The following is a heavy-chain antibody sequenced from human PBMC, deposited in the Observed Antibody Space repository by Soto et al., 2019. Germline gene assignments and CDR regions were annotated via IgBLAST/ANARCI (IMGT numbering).Heavy chain of an antibody. V-gene: IGHV4-59*08. J-gene: IGHJ4*02. CDR2: IYYSGTI. Sequence: SETLSLTCTVSGGSISDYYWSWIRQPPGKGLEWIGYIYYSGTINYNPSLKSRVIISVDTSKNQFSLKLSSVTAADTAVYYCARHSPGYRYNFDYWGQGTLVTVSS. CDR3: ARHSPGYRYNFDY. D-gene: IGHD5-18*01. CDR1: GGSISDYY.